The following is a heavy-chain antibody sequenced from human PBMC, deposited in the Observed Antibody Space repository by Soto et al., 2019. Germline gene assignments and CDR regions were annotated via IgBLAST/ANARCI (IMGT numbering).Heavy chain of an antibody. CDR3: ARGWEVPAATFDS. Sequence: QVQLVQSGAEVKKPGTSVKVSCKASGYTFTTYDINWVRQAPGQGLEWMGWMTPHSGKTGYAPKFQGRVTMTRDTSISTAYMELSSLRSEDTAVYFCARGWEVPAATFDSWGQGTLVTVSS. D-gene: IGHD2-2*01. CDR2: MTPHSGKT. J-gene: IGHJ4*02. CDR1: GYTFTTYD. V-gene: IGHV1-8*01.